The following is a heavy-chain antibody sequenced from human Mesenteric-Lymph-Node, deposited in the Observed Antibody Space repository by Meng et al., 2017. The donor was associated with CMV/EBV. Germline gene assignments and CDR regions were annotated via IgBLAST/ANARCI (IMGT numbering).Heavy chain of an antibody. CDR3: AKGYSGNYYAFDY. D-gene: IGHD1-26*01. J-gene: IGHJ4*02. Sequence: GESLKISCAASGFTFDDYAMHWVRQAPGKGLEWVSLMSWDGGSIYYVDSVKGRFTISRDNSKNSLYLQMNSLRAEDTALYYCAKGYSGNYYAFDYWGQGVLVTVSS. CDR2: MSWDGGSI. V-gene: IGHV3-43D*03. CDR1: GFTFDDYA.